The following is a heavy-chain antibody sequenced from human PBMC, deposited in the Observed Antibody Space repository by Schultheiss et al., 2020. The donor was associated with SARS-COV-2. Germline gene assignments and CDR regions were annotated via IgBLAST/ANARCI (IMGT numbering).Heavy chain of an antibody. D-gene: IGHD4-17*01. Sequence: SVKVSCKVSGYRFTELSMHWVRQAPGQGLEWMGRIIPILGIANYAQKFQGRVTITADKSTSTAYMELSSLRSEDTAVYYCARRSYGDYVRDYYGMDVWGQGTTVTVSS. CDR2: IIPILGIA. J-gene: IGHJ6*02. V-gene: IGHV1-69*02. CDR1: GYRFTELS. CDR3: ARRSYGDYVRDYYGMDV.